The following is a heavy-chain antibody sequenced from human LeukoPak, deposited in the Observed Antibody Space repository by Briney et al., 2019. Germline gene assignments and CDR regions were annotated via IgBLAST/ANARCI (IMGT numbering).Heavy chain of an antibody. CDR3: AREQYGSGSYYKPYYYMDV. Sequence: GSLRLSCAASGFTFSSYWMHWVRQGPGKGLVWVSRINGDGSSTGYADSVKGRFTISRDNAKNSLYLQMNSLRAEDTAVYYCAREQYGSGSYYKPYYYMDVWGKGTTVTISS. V-gene: IGHV3-74*01. J-gene: IGHJ6*03. D-gene: IGHD3-10*01. CDR1: GFTFSSYW. CDR2: INGDGSST.